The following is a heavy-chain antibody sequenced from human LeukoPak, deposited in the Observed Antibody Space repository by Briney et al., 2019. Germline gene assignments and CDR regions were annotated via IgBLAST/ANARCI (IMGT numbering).Heavy chain of an antibody. D-gene: IGHD3-22*01. CDR2: IIPIFGTA. Sequence: SVKVSCKASGGTFSSYAISWLRQAPGQGLECMGGIIPIFGTANYAQKFQGRVTITADESTSTAYMELSSLRSEDTAVYYCARDQSSGYSNDAFDIWGQGTMVTVSS. J-gene: IGHJ3*02. CDR1: GGTFSSYA. V-gene: IGHV1-69*13. CDR3: ARDQSSGYSNDAFDI.